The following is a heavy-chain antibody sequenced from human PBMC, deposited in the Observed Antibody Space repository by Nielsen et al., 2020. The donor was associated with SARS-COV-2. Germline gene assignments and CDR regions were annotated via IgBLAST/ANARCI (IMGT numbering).Heavy chain of an antibody. J-gene: IGHJ4*02. Sequence: GESLKISCVASGFTFSAYWMNWVRQAPGKGLELVANIKDDGSARYYVDSVKGRFTISKDNAKNSLYLQMHNLRAEDTAVYFCASLNGVDPTSNWGPGTPVTVSA. D-gene: IGHD3-10*01. CDR1: GFTFSAYW. V-gene: IGHV3-7*01. CDR2: IKDDGSAR. CDR3: ASLNGVDPTSN.